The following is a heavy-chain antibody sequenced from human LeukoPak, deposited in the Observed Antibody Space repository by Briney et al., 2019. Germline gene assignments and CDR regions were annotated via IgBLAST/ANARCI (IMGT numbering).Heavy chain of an antibody. CDR2: ISGSGGST. Sequence: PGGSLRLSCAASGFTFSSYAMSWVRQAPGKGLEWVSAISGSGGSTYYADSVKGRFTISRDNSKNTLYLQMNSLRAEDTAVYYCAQGDSSIATRLYFDYWGQGTLVTVSS. D-gene: IGHD6-6*01. CDR1: GFTFSSYA. V-gene: IGHV3-23*01. J-gene: IGHJ4*02. CDR3: AQGDSSIATRLYFDY.